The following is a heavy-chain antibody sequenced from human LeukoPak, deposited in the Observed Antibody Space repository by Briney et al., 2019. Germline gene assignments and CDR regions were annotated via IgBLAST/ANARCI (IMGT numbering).Heavy chain of an antibody. V-gene: IGHV5-51*01. CDR2: IYPGDSDT. CDR1: GYSFTSYW. Sequence: KSGESLKISCKGSGYSFTSYWIGWVRQMPGKGLEWMGIIYPGDSDTRYSPSFQGQVTISADKSISTAYLQWSSLKASDTAMYYCARQVVPAAYYYYMDVWGKGTTVTVSS. CDR3: ARQVVPAAYYYYMDV. J-gene: IGHJ6*03. D-gene: IGHD2-2*01.